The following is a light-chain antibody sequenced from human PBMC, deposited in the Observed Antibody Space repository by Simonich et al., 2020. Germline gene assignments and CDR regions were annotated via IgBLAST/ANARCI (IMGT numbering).Light chain of an antibody. V-gene: IGLV4-69*01. J-gene: IGLJ3*02. CDR3: QTWGTGINWV. CDR1: SGHSSYA. Sequence: QLVLTQSPSASASLGASVKLTCTLSSGHSSYAIAWHQQQPEKGPRYLMKLNSDGSHSKGDGIPHRFSGSSSGAARDLTISSLQSEDEADYYCQTWGTGINWVFGGGTKLTVL. CDR2: LNSDGSH.